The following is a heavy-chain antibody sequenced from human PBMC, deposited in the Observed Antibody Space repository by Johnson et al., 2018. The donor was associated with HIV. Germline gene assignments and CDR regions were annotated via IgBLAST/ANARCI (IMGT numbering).Heavy chain of an antibody. D-gene: IGHD3-22*01. J-gene: IGHJ3*02. V-gene: IGHV3-66*03. CDR1: GFTVSSNY. CDR3: ARSVDLHHFDTSGMGDAFDI. Sequence: VQLVESGGGLIQPGGSLRLSCAASGFTVSSNYMSWVRQAPGKGLEWVSLIYGGGTTVPADSVKGRFTISRANSKNTLHLQMRSLRAEDTAVYYCARSVDLHHFDTSGMGDAFDIWGQGTMVTVSS. CDR2: IYGGGTT.